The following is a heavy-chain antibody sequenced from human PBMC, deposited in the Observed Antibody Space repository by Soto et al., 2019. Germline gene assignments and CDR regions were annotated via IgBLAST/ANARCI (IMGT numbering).Heavy chain of an antibody. J-gene: IGHJ6*03. Sequence: ASVKVSCKASGYTFTSYDINWVRQATGQGLEWMGWMNPNSGNTGYAQKFQGRVTMTRNTSISTAYMERSSLGSEDTAVYYCARDTSYQRGNYYYMDVWGKGTTVTVSS. CDR2: MNPNSGNT. V-gene: IGHV1-8*01. D-gene: IGHD2-2*01. CDR3: ARDTSYQRGNYYYMDV. CDR1: GYTFTSYD.